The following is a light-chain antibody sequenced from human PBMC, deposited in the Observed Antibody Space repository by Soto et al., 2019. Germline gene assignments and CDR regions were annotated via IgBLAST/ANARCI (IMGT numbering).Light chain of an antibody. CDR2: AAS. J-gene: IGKJ1*01. V-gene: IGKV1-17*01. CDR1: QSISSS. Sequence: IHMTQSPSSLSASVGGRLSITCRASQSISSSLNWYQQKPGKAPKRLIYAASSLQSGVPSRFSGSGSGTEFTLTISSLQPEDFATYYCLQHNSYPPTFGQGTKVDI. CDR3: LQHNSYPPT.